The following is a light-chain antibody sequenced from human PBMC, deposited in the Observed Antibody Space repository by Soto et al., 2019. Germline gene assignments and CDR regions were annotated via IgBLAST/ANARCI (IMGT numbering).Light chain of an antibody. J-gene: IGKJ2*01. CDR3: QQSYSAPYT. V-gene: IGKV1-39*01. CDR2: VAS. Sequence: DIQVTQSPSSLSASIGDRVTITCRARQSISTFLNWYQQKPGKAPNLLIYVASNLQTGVPSRFSGSGSGTDFSLTISSLQHEDVATYYCQQSYSAPYTFGQGTTLEIK. CDR1: QSISTF.